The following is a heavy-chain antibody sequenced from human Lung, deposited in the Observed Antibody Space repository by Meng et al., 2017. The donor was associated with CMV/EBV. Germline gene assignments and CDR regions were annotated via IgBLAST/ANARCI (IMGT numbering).Heavy chain of an antibody. D-gene: IGHD3-3*01. Sequence: SVXVSCKASGGTFSSYAISWVRQAPGQGLEWMGGIIPIFGTANYAQKFQGRVTITTDESTSTAYMELSSLRSEDTAVYYCATLPEGAIFGDYGMDVWGQGTTVTFSS. V-gene: IGHV1-69*05. J-gene: IGHJ6*02. CDR1: GGTFSSYA. CDR3: ATLPEGAIFGDYGMDV. CDR2: IIPIFGTA.